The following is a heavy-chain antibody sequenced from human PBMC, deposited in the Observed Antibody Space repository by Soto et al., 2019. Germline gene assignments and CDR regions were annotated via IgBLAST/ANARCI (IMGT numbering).Heavy chain of an antibody. Sequence: QVQLQQWGAGLLKPSETLSLTCAVYGGSFSGYYWSWIRQPPGKGLEWIGEINHSGSTNYNPSLKSLVTISVDTSKNQFSLKLSSVTAADTAVYYCARGSNYYGSGSYYLFWGQGTLVTVSS. D-gene: IGHD3-10*01. J-gene: IGHJ4*02. CDR2: INHSGST. V-gene: IGHV4-34*01. CDR1: GGSFSGYY. CDR3: ARGSNYYGSGSYYLF.